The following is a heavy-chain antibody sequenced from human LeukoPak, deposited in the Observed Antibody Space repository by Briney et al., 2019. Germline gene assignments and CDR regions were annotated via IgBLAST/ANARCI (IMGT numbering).Heavy chain of an antibody. V-gene: IGHV3-23*01. CDR3: AKDLTYQLLVDNAFDI. CDR1: GFTFSSYA. J-gene: IGHJ3*02. D-gene: IGHD2-2*01. Sequence: GGSLRLSCAASGFTFSSYAMSWVRQAPGKGLEWVSAISGSGGSTYYADSVKGRFTISRDNSKSTLYLQMNSLRAEDTAVYYCAKDLTYQLLVDNAFDIWGQGTMVTVSS. CDR2: ISGSGGST.